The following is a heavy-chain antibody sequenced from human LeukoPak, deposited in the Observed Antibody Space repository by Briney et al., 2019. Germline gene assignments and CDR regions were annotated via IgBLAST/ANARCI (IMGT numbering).Heavy chain of an antibody. J-gene: IGHJ5*02. Sequence: SETLSLTCAVYGGSFSNYYWTWIRQTPGRGHEWIGESSHTGDITNYNPSLKSRATISVDSSKKQFALKVTSVTAADTGIYYCERLLDVIGRACDTWGPGTVVTVSS. D-gene: IGHD3-16*01. V-gene: IGHV4-34*01. CDR1: GGSFSNYY. CDR2: SSHTGDIT. CDR3: ERLLDVIGRACDT.